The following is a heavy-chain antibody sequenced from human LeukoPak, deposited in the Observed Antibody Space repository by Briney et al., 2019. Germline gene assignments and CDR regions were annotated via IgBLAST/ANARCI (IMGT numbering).Heavy chain of an antibody. D-gene: IGHD6-19*01. V-gene: IGHV4-61*02. CDR3: ASATGWHFDY. CDR1: GGSISSGSYY. J-gene: IGHJ4*02. CDR2: ISTSGST. Sequence: SQTLSLTCTVSGGSISSGSYYWSWIRQPAGKGLEWIGRISTSGSTNQNLSLKSRVTISADTSKNQFSLKLTSVTAADTAVYYCASATGWHFDYWGQGTLVTVSS.